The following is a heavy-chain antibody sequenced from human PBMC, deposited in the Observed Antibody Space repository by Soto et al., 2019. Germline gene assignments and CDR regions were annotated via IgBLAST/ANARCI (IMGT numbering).Heavy chain of an antibody. V-gene: IGHV3-30-3*01. CDR1: GFTFIRYA. J-gene: IGHJ4*02. CDR3: ARSRNGAVPDSINF. CDR2: ISRDGSSK. D-gene: IGHD2-8*01. Sequence: GGSLRLSCAASGFTFIRYAMHWVRQAPGEGLEWVAVISRDGSSKYYGDSVKGRFTVSRDNSNNTLYLSMTSLRPDDTAVFYCARSRNGAVPDSINFWGQGTLVTVSS.